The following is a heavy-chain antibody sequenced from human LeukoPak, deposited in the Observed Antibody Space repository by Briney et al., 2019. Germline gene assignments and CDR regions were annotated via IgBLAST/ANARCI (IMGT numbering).Heavy chain of an antibody. J-gene: IGHJ4*02. CDR2: IYSGGST. CDR1: GFTFTTYW. D-gene: IGHD3-3*01. V-gene: IGHV3-53*01. CDR3: ARAGSSYDLDY. Sequence: GGSLRLSCAASGFTFTTYWMSWIRQAPGKGLEWVSVIYSGGSTYYADSVKGRFTISRDNSKNTLYLQMNSLRAEDTAVYYCARAGSSYDLDYWGQGTLVTVSS.